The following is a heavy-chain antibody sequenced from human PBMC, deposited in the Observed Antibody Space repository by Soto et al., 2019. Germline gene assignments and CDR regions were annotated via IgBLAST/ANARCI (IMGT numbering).Heavy chain of an antibody. Sequence: SETLSLTCTVSGGSISSGDYYWSWIRQPPGKGLEWIGYIYYSGSTYYNPSLKSRVTISVDTSKNQFSLKLSSVTAADTAVYYCARERKDYSSSWYAMDYWGQGTLVTVSS. CDR2: IYYSGST. D-gene: IGHD6-13*01. CDR3: ARERKDYSSSWYAMDY. CDR1: GGSISSGDYY. V-gene: IGHV4-30-4*01. J-gene: IGHJ4*02.